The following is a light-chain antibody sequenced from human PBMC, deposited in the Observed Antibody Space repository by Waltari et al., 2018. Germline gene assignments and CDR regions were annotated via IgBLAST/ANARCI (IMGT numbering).Light chain of an antibody. CDR2: GAS. CDR1: QSVSSSY. Sequence: EIVLTPYPGTLSLSPGERATLSCRASQSVSSSYLAWYQQKPGQAPRLLIYGASSRATGIPDRFSGSGSGTDFILTISRLEPEDFAVYYCQQYGSSPWTFGQGTKVEIK. CDR3: QQYGSSPWT. J-gene: IGKJ1*01. V-gene: IGKV3-20*01.